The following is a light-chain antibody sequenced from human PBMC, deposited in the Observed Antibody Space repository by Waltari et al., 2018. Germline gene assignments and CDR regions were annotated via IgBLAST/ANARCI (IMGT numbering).Light chain of an antibody. J-gene: IGLJ3*02. Sequence: SYVLTQPPSVSVAPGKTARITCGGTNLGSKSVHWYQQKPGQAPVLVVYDDSDRPSGMPERFSGSNSGNTATLIISRVEAGDEADYYCQVWDSSSDHPNWVFGGGTKLTVL. V-gene: IGLV3-21*03. CDR1: NLGSKS. CDR3: QVWDSSSDHPNWV. CDR2: DDS.